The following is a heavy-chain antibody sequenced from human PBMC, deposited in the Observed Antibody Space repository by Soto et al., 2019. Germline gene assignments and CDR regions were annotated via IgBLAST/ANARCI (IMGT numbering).Heavy chain of an antibody. CDR1: GFTFVNYW. J-gene: IGHJ3*02. V-gene: IGHV3-74*01. CDR3: ARAGIGYRTSASCYAAFAI. D-gene: IGHD2-2*01. Sequence: EVQLVESGGGLVQPGGSLRLSCAASGFTFVNYWMHWVRQAPGKGLVWVSRINGDGSSTNYADSEKGRFTISRDNAKNTLYVQSNSLRAEDTAVYYCARAGIGYRTSASCYAAFAIWGRETMVTVSS. CDR2: INGDGSST.